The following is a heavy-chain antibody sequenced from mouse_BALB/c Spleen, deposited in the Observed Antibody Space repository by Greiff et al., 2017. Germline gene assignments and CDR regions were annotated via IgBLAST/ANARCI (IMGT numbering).Heavy chain of an antibody. CDR3: ARDYGYPDYAMDY. V-gene: IGHV5-17*02. J-gene: IGHJ4*01. Sequence: EVQLVESGGGLVQPGGSRKLSCAASGFTFSSFGMHWVRQAPEKGLEWVAYISSGSSTIYYADTVKGRFTISRDNPKNTLFLQMTSLRSEDTAMYYCARDYGYPDYAMDYWGQGTSVTVSS. D-gene: IGHD1-2*01. CDR1: GFTFSSFG. CDR2: ISSGSSTI.